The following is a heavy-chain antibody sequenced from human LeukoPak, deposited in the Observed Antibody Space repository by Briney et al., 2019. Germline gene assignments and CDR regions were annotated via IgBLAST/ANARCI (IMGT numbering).Heavy chain of an antibody. V-gene: IGHV5-51*01. CDR3: ASPGSSSWTASDAFDI. Sequence: GESLKISCKGSGYSFTSYWIGWVRQMPGKGLEWMGIIYPGDSDTRYSPSFQGQVTISADKSISTAYLQWSSLKASDTAMYYCASPGSSSWTASDAFDIWGQGTMVTVSS. D-gene: IGHD6-13*01. J-gene: IGHJ3*02. CDR2: IYPGDSDT. CDR1: GYSFTSYW.